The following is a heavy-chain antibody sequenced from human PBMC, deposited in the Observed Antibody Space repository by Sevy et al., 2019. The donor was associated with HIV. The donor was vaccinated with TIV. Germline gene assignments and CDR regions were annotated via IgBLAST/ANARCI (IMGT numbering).Heavy chain of an antibody. CDR3: AAVGFPFGGDAYEYHRFMDV. Sequence: GGSLRLSCTASGFTFSSYDIHWVRQAPGKGLEWVAGISYDGRSKHYADSVKGRFTISRDNAKCTLYLQMDSLRVADTAVFYCAAVGFPFGGDAYEYHRFMDVWGKGTTVTVSS. J-gene: IGHJ6*03. V-gene: IGHV3-30*03. CDR2: ISYDGRSK. CDR1: GFTFSSYD. D-gene: IGHD3-16*01.